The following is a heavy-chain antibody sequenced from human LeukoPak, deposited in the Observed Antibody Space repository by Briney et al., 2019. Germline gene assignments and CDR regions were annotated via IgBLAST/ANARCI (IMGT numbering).Heavy chain of an antibody. D-gene: IGHD3-10*01. CDR3: ASRRRFGTLDY. Sequence: GASLKVSCKASGYTFTGYAMNWVRQAPGQGLEWMEWINTNTGYPTYAQGFTGRFVFSLDTYVSTAYLQISSLKADDTAVYYCASRRRFGTLDYWGQGTLVTVSS. CDR1: GYTFTGYA. CDR2: INTNTGYP. V-gene: IGHV7-4-1*02. J-gene: IGHJ4*02.